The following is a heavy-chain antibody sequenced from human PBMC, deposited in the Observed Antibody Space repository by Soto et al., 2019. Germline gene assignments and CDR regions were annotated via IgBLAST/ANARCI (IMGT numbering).Heavy chain of an antibody. CDR3: VRELVVREVPKWVDP. CDR1: GYTFTTYA. Sequence: ASVKVSCKASGYTFTTYAIHWVRQAPGQRLEWMGWINCGNGNAKYSQKFQGKVTTYRDTSATTAYMELSNLRTEDTAVYYCVRELVVREVPKWVDPWGQGTLVTVSS. V-gene: IGHV1-3*01. CDR2: INCGNGNA. J-gene: IGHJ5*02. D-gene: IGHD3-10*01.